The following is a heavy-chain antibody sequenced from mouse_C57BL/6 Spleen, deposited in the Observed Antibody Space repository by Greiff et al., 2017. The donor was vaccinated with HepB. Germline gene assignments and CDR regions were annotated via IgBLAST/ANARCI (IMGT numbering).Heavy chain of an antibody. CDR2: IEPNSGGT. D-gene: IGHD1-1*01. CDR3: ARMDYGSSYEAWFAY. CDR1: GYTFTSYW. Sequence: QVQLQQPGAELVKPGASVKLSCKASGYTFTSYWMHWVKQRPGRGLEWIGRIEPNSGGTKYNEKFKSKATLTVDKPSSTAYMQLSSLTSEDSAVYYCARMDYGSSYEAWFAYWGQGTLVTVSA. V-gene: IGHV1-72*01. J-gene: IGHJ3*01.